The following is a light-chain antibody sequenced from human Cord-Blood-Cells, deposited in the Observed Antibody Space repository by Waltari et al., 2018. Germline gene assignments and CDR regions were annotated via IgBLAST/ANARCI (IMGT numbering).Light chain of an antibody. CDR1: SSNIASTS. CDR2: RNN. CDR3: AAWDDSLSGPRWV. V-gene: IGLV1-47*01. Sequence: QSVLTQPPSASATPGQRVTIPCSGSSSNIASTSVYCYQQLPGTAPKLLIYRNNQRPSGVPDRFSGSKSGTSASLAISGLRSEDEADYYCAAWDDSLSGPRWVFGGGTKLTVL. J-gene: IGLJ3*02.